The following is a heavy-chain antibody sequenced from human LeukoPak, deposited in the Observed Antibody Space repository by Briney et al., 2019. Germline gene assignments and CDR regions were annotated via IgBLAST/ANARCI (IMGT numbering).Heavy chain of an antibody. CDR2: INTGGSST. V-gene: IGHV3-74*01. CDR1: GFTFSSYW. J-gene: IGHJ4*02. D-gene: IGHD1-14*01. Sequence: PGGSLRLSCAASGFTFSSYWMHWVRQVPGEGLVWVARINTGGSSTTYADSVKGRFTISRDNAKNMLYLQMDSLRDEDTGVYYCARSNQADDYWGQGTLVTVSS. CDR3: ARSNQADDY.